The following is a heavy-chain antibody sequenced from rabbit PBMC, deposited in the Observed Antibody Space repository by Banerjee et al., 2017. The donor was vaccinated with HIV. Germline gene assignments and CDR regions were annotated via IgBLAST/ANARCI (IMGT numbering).Heavy chain of an antibody. CDR3: VREYVRKSGYLIYFNL. Sequence: QQQLEESGGDLVQPEGSLTLTCTASGIDFSGHYDMCWVRQAPGKGLEWIACIYTSSGSTVYATWAKGRFTISSDNAQNTLYLQMTSLTVADTATYFCVREYVRKSGYLIYFNLWGQGTLVTVS. CDR1: GIDFSGHYD. CDR2: IYTSSGST. V-gene: IGHV1S43*01. D-gene: IGHD1-1*01. J-gene: IGHJ4*01.